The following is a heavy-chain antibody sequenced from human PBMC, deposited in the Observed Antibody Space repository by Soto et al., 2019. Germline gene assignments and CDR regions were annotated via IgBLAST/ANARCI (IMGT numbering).Heavy chain of an antibody. CDR1: GGTSTRYA. D-gene: IGHD3-3*01. J-gene: IGHJ4*02. CDR3: NRGSEYDFWSGYL. CDR2: IVPMFGTS. Sequence: QERLVQSGADVRKPGSSVKVSCKVTGGTSTRYAINWVRQAPGQGLEWMGGIVPMFGTSKYAQKFQGRGTITADTSTNIAYMELRSLRSEDTAVYYCNRGSEYDFWSGYLWGQGTLVSVSS. V-gene: IGHV1-69*06.